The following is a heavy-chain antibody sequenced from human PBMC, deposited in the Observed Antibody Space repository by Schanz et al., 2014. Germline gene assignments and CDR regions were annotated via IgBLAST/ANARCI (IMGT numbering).Heavy chain of an antibody. J-gene: IGHJ3*02. V-gene: IGHV3-15*04. Sequence: VQLVESGGGLVKPGGSLRLSCAASGFSFVDAWMSWVRQAPGKGLEWVGRIENNANGATTDYAAPVKGRFTVSRDDSRNTLYLQMNTLRTDDTALYYCTTFNNRDALYIWGQGTMVSVSS. CDR3: TTFNNRDALYI. CDR2: IENNANGATT. CDR1: GFSFVDAW. D-gene: IGHD1-20*01.